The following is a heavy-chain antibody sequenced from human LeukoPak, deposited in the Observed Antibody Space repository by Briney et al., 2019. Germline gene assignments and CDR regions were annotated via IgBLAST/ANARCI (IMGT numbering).Heavy chain of an antibody. D-gene: IGHD3-10*01. CDR3: ARSIKRGLFDY. V-gene: IGHV4-59*01. CDR1: GGSIGFYY. CDR2: VYYNGSS. Sequence: SETLSLTCTVSGGSIGFYYWNWIRQPPGKGLEWIGCVYYNGSSNYNPSLKSRVTISVDTSKTQFSLKLSSVTAADTAVYYCARSIKRGLFDYWGQGSLVTVSS. J-gene: IGHJ4*02.